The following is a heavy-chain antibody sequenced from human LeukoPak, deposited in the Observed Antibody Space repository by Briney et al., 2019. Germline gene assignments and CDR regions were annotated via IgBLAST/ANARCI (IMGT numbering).Heavy chain of an antibody. CDR3: AKEGDYYGSGSYRDGFDI. CDR1: GFTFDDYA. V-gene: IGHV3-30*02. J-gene: IGHJ3*02. D-gene: IGHD3-10*01. CDR2: IRYDGINK. Sequence: GGSLRLSCAASGFTFDDYATHWVRQAPGKGLEWVAFIRYDGINKYYADSVKGRFTISRDSFKNTLYLQMNSLRPEDTAVYYCAKEGDYYGSGSYRDGFDIWGQGTRATVSS.